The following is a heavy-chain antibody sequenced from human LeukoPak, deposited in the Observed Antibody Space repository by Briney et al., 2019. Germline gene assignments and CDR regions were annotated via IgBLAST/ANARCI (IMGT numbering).Heavy chain of an antibody. V-gene: IGHV4-4*02. J-gene: IGHJ3*02. Sequence: SETLSLTCAVSGGSISSSNWWSWVRQPPGKGLEWIGEIYHSGSTNYNPSLKSRVTISVDKSKNQFSLKLSSVTAADTAVYYCARDFENYYGSRIDAFDIWGQGTMVTVSS. CDR2: IYHSGST. CDR1: GGSISSSNW. CDR3: ARDFENYYGSRIDAFDI. D-gene: IGHD3-10*01.